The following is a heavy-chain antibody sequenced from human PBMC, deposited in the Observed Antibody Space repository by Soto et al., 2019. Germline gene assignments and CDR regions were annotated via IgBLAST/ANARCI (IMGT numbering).Heavy chain of an antibody. Sequence: QVQVVQSGAEVKEPGASVKVPCKASGYSFSSYGMHWVRQAPGQRLEWMGWINAGNGYTKYSQKFQGRVTITRDTSAITAYMELSGLTSEDTAVYYCARTTYGDYVFDYWGQGTLVTVSS. CDR2: INAGNGYT. D-gene: IGHD4-17*01. CDR1: GYSFSSYG. V-gene: IGHV1-3*01. CDR3: ARTTYGDYVFDY. J-gene: IGHJ4*02.